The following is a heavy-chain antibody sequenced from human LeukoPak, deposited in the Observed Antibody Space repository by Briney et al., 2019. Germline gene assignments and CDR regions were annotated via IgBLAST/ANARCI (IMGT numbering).Heavy chain of an antibody. Sequence: ASVKVSCKASGYTFTSYVISWVRQAPGQGLEWMGWISAYNGNTNYAQKLQGRVTMTTDTSTSAAYMELRSLRSDDTAVYYCAKGTKIAVAGTPFDYWGQGTLVTVSS. D-gene: IGHD6-19*01. CDR2: ISAYNGNT. J-gene: IGHJ4*02. CDR3: AKGTKIAVAGTPFDY. V-gene: IGHV1-18*01. CDR1: GYTFTSYV.